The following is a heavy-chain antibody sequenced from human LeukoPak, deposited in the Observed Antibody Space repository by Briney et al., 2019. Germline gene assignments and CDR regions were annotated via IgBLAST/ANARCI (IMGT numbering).Heavy chain of an antibody. D-gene: IGHD6-13*01. V-gene: IGHV4-59*08. Sequence: SETLSLTCTVSGGSISSYYWSWIRQPPGKGLEWIGYIYYSGSTNYNPSLKSRVTISVDTSKNQFSLKLSSVTAADTAVYYCARGISSSRSLSYYFDYWGQGTLVTVSS. CDR1: GGSISSYY. CDR3: ARGISSSRSLSYYFDY. CDR2: IYYSGST. J-gene: IGHJ4*02.